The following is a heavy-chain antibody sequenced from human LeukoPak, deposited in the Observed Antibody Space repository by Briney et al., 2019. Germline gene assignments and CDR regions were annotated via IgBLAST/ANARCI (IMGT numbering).Heavy chain of an antibody. J-gene: IGHJ4*02. D-gene: IGHD3-22*01. V-gene: IGHV3-66*01. Sequence: GGSLRLSCAASGITFSSYAMSWVRQAPGKGLEWVSVIYSDGGRNYADSVKGRCTISRDNSKNTLYLQMNSLKAEDTAVYYCARDGHDSSGYYFGHNWGQGTLVTVSS. CDR3: ARDGHDSSGYYFGHN. CDR2: IYSDGGR. CDR1: GITFSSYA.